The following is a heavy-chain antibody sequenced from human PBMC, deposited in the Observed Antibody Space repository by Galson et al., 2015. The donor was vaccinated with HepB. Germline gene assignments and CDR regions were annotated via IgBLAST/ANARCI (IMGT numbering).Heavy chain of an antibody. V-gene: IGHV3-30*18. CDR1: GFTFSNYG. CDR3: AKDSTGVYFDS. Sequence: SLRLSCAASGFTFSNYGMHRVRQAPGKGLEWVAIILYDGSKEYYADSVKGRFTISRDNSKNTVYLVMNSLTAEDTAVYYCAKDSTGVYFDSWGQGTLVTVSS. CDR2: ILYDGSKE. J-gene: IGHJ4*02. D-gene: IGHD7-27*01.